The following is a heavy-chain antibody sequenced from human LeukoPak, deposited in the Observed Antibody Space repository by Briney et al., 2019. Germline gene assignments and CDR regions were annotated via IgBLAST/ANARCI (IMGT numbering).Heavy chain of an antibody. CDR3: ARFKGSFDY. CDR1: GGSISSGGYS. V-gene: IGHV4-30-2*01. J-gene: IGHJ4*02. CDR2: IYHSGST. Sequence: SETLSLTCAVSGGSISSGGYSWSWIRQPPGKGLEWIGYIYHSGSTYYNPSLKSRVTISVDRSKNQSSLKLSSVTAADTAVYYCARFKGSFDYWGRGTLVTVSS.